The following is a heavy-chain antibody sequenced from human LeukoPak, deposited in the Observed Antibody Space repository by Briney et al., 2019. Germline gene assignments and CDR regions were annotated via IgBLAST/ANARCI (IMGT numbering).Heavy chain of an antibody. V-gene: IGHV4-31*03. J-gene: IGHJ5*02. CDR2: IYYSGST. CDR3: ARAGSYRWFDP. D-gene: IGHD3-10*01. Sequence: PSQTLSLTCSVSGGSLSSGGYYWSWIRQHPGKGLEYIGHIYYSGSTDYTPSLKSRVTISIDTSKNQFSLKVTSVTAADTAVYCCARAGSYRWFDPWGQGTLVTVSS. CDR1: GGSLSSGGYY.